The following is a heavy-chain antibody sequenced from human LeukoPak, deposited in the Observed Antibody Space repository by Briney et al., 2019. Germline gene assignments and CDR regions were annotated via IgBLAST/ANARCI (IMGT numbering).Heavy chain of an antibody. CDR3: VGGSGWFAPDFDY. CDR2: IYSGGST. CDR1: GFTVSSNY. D-gene: IGHD6-19*01. Sequence: PGGSLRLSCAASGFTVSSNYMSWVRQAPGKGLEWVSVIYSGGSTYYADSVKGRFTISRDNSKNTLYLQMNSLRAEDTAVYYCVGGSGWFAPDFDYWGQGTLVTVSS. V-gene: IGHV3-53*01. J-gene: IGHJ4*02.